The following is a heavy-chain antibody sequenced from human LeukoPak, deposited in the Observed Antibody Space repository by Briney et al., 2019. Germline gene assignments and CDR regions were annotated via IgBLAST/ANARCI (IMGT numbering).Heavy chain of an antibody. CDR1: GFTFSSYS. CDR3: AELGITMIGGV. CDR2: ISSSSSYI. J-gene: IGHJ6*04. D-gene: IGHD3-10*02. Sequence: GGSLRLSCGASGFTFSSYSMNWVRQAPGKGLEWVSSISSSSSYIYYADSVKGRFTISRDNAKNSLYLQMNSLRAEDTAVYYCAELGITMIGGVWGKGTTVTISS. V-gene: IGHV3-21*01.